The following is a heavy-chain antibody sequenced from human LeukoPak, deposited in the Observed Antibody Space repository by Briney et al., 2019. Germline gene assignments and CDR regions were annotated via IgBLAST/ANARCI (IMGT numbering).Heavy chain of an antibody. J-gene: IGHJ5*02. V-gene: IGHV2-5*02. D-gene: IGHD4-17*01. CDR1: GFSLDTSGEG. Sequence: ESGPTLVNPTETLTLTCTFSGFSLDTSGEGVGWIRQAPVKPLEWLALTYWDDDKRYSPSLNNRLTLTKDTSRNQVVLTMTNMDPMDTATYYCAHLSSSVTTGWFDPWSQGVLVTVSS. CDR2: TYWDDDK. CDR3: AHLSSSVTTGWFDP.